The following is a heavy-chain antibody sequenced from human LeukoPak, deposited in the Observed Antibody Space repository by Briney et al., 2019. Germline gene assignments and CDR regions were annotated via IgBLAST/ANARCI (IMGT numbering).Heavy chain of an antibody. CDR3: AKDGPKTYSIAAAGTFFDY. D-gene: IGHD6-13*01. J-gene: IGHJ4*02. V-gene: IGHV3-23*01. CDR2: ISGSGGST. CDR1: GFTFSSYA. Sequence: GGSLRLSCAASGFTFSSYAMSWVRQAPGKGLEWASAISGSGGSTYYADSVKGRFTISRDNSKNTLYLQMNSLRAEDTAVYYCAKDGPKTYSIAAAGTFFDYWGQGTLVTVSS.